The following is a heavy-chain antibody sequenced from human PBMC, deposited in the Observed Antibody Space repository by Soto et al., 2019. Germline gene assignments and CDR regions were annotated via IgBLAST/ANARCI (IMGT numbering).Heavy chain of an antibody. CDR1: GYSFTSYW. CDR3: ARQAPRRDYYDYTGMDV. V-gene: IGHV5-10-1*01. Sequence: PGESLKISCLGSGYSFTSYWLSWVRQMPGKGLEWMGRIDPSDSYTNYSPSFQGHVTISADKSIRTAYLQWRSLQASDTAMYYCARQAPRRDYYDYTGMDVWGQGSTVTVSS. D-gene: IGHD3-10*01. CDR2: IDPSDSYT. J-gene: IGHJ6*02.